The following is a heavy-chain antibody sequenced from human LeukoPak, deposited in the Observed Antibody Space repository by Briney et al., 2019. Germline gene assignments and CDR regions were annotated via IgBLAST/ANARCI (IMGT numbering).Heavy chain of an antibody. V-gene: IGHV3-23*01. CDR2: LRGRGASN. Sequence: GGSLRLSCAASGFTFSSYAMSGVRRAPGKGLEWVSSLRGRGASNYYADSVKCRFTIYRDNSKISLYLQMNSLRAEDTAVYSCAKNLPYYYDSSGYLGFDFEGRGNVV. CDR3: AKNLPYYYDSSGYLGFDF. D-gene: IGHD3-22*01. CDR1: GFTFSSYA. J-gene: IGHJ4*02.